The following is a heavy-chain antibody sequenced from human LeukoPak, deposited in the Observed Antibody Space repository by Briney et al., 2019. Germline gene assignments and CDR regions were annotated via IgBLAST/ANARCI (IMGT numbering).Heavy chain of an antibody. CDR2: IYIGGRT. CDR1: RFTVSSNY. CDR3: ARSTTYYYDSSGYYYSYPFYY. V-gene: IGHV3-53*01. J-gene: IGHJ4*02. Sequence: GSLTLSCAASRFTVSSNYMSCVRLATGKGLEWVSVIYIGGRTYYADSVKGRFTLSRDNSKNGLYRQMNSLRAEDTAVYYCARSTTYYYDSSGYYYSYPFYYWGQGTLVTVSS. D-gene: IGHD3-22*01.